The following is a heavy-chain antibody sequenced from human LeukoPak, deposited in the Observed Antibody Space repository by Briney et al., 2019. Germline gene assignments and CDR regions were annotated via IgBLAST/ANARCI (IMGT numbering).Heavy chain of an antibody. CDR2: IIPIFGTA. V-gene: IGHV1-69*05. CDR1: GGTFSSYA. D-gene: IGHD5-24*01. J-gene: IGHJ4*02. Sequence: SVKVSCKASGGTFSSYAISWVRQAPGQGLEWMGGIIPIFGTANYAQKFQGRVTITTDESTSTVYMELSSLRSEDTAVYYCARDKGMATTPEPQYYFDYWGQGTLVTVSS. CDR3: ARDKGMATTPEPQYYFDY.